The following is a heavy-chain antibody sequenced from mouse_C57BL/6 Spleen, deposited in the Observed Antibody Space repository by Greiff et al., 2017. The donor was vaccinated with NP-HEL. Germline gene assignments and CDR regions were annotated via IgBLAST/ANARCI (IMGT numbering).Heavy chain of an antibody. Sequence: QVQLKESGAELVKPGASAKISCKASGYAFSSYWMNWVKQRPGKGLEWIGQIYPGDGDTNYNGKFKGKATLTADKSSSTAYMQLSSLTSEDSAVYFCARRNYVCWYFDVWGTGTTVTVSS. CDR1: GYAFSSYW. J-gene: IGHJ1*03. CDR2: IYPGDGDT. V-gene: IGHV1-80*01. CDR3: ARRNYVCWYFDV. D-gene: IGHD1-1*01.